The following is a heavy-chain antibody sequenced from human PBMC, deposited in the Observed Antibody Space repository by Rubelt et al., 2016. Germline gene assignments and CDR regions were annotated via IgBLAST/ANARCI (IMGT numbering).Heavy chain of an antibody. CDR1: GFTFSSYA. Sequence: EVQLLESGGGLVQPGGSLRLSCAASGFTFSSYAMSWVRQAPGKGLEWVSAIGTAGDTYYPGSVKGRFTISRENAKNSLYLQMNSLRAEDTAVYYCAREVTAVAASEFDYWGQGTLVTVSS. J-gene: IGHJ4*02. V-gene: IGHV3-13*01. CDR3: AREVTAVAASEFDY. CDR2: IGTAGDT. D-gene: IGHD6-19*01.